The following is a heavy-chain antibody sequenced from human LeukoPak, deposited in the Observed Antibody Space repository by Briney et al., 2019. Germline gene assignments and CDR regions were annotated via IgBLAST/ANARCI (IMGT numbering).Heavy chain of an antibody. Sequence: GGSLRLSCTASGFIFSGSWMAWIRQAPGKGLEWVAIIKKDGSEKYYVDSMKGQFTISRDSAKNSLFLQMNSLRAEDTAIYYCTTDTWYSAGHWGQGTLVTVSS. J-gene: IGHJ4*02. CDR2: IKKDGSEK. CDR1: GFIFSGSW. CDR3: TTDTWYSAGH. V-gene: IGHV3-7*03. D-gene: IGHD2-15*01.